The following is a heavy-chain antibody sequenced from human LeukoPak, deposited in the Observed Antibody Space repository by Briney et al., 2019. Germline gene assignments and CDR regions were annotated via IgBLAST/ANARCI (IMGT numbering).Heavy chain of an antibody. CDR1: GGSISSSSYY. CDR3: ARDGAVAGNYYYYMDV. V-gene: IGHV4-39*07. CDR2: IYYSGST. D-gene: IGHD6-19*01. Sequence: SETLSLTCTVSGGSISSSSYYWGWIRQPPGKGLEWIGSIYYSGSTYYNPSLKSRVTISVDTSKNQFSLKLSSVTAADTAVYYCARDGAVAGNYYYYMDVWGKGTTVTVSS. J-gene: IGHJ6*03.